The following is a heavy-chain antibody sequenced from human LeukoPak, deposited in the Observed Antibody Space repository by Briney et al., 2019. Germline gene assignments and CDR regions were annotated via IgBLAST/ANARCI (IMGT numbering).Heavy chain of an antibody. V-gene: IGHV3-9*03. Sequence: GRSLRLSCAASGFTFDDYAIHWVRQAPGKGLEWVSGISWNSGSIGYADSVKGRFTISRDNAKNSLYLQMNSLRAEDMALYYCAKGITYNYHYYMDVWGKGTTVTVSS. CDR1: GFTFDDYA. J-gene: IGHJ6*03. CDR3: AKGITYNYHYYMDV. CDR2: ISWNSGSI.